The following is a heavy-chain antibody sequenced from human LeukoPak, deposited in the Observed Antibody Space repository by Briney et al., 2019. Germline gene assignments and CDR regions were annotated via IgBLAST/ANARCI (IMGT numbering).Heavy chain of an antibody. CDR1: GYTFTCYY. D-gene: IGHD6-6*01. CDR3: ARELYSSSSGTDAFDI. Sequence: GASVKVSCKASGYTFTCYYMHWVRQAPGQGLEWMGWINPNSGGTNYAQKFQGRVTMTRDTSISTAYMELSRLRSDDTAVYYCARELYSSSSGTDAFDIWGQGTMVTVSS. J-gene: IGHJ3*02. CDR2: INPNSGGT. V-gene: IGHV1-2*02.